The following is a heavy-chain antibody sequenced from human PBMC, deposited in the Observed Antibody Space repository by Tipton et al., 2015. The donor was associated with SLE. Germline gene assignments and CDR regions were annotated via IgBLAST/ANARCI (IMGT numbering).Heavy chain of an antibody. CDR1: GGSISSGSYY. V-gene: IGHV4-61*10. Sequence: TLSLTCTVSGGSISSGSYYWSWIRQPAGKGLEWIGYIYYSGSTNYNPSLKSRVTISVDTSKNQSSLKLSSVTAADTAVYYCARDRGAAAEKGDYWGQGTLVTVSS. D-gene: IGHD6-13*01. J-gene: IGHJ4*02. CDR3: ARDRGAAAEKGDY. CDR2: IYYSGST.